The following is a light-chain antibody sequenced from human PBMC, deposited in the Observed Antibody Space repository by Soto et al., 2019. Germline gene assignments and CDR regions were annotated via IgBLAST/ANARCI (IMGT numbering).Light chain of an antibody. CDR1: SSDVGSYNY. J-gene: IGLJ2*01. V-gene: IGLV2-11*01. Sequence: QSVLTQPRSVSGSPGQSVTISCTGTSSDVGSYNYVSWYQQHPGKAPKFIIYDVTKRPSGVPDRFSGSKSGNTVSLTISGLQAEDEADYYCCSYAGRYTLFGGGTKVTVL. CDR2: DVT. CDR3: CSYAGRYTL.